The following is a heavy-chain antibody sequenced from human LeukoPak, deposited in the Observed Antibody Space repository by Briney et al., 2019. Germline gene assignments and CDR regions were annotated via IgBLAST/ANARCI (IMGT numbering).Heavy chain of an antibody. CDR2: INAGNGNT. V-gene: IGHV1-3*01. CDR3: ARGQQPNSGMDV. J-gene: IGHJ6*02. Sequence: GASVKVSCKASGYTFTSYAMHWVRQAPGQRLEWMGWINAGNGNTKYSQKFQGRVTITRDTSASTAYMELSSVTAADTAVYYCARGQQPNSGMDVWGQGTTVTVSS. D-gene: IGHD6-13*01. CDR1: GYTFTSYA.